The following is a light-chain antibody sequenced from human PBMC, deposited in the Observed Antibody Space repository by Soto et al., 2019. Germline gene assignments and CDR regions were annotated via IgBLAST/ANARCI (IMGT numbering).Light chain of an antibody. V-gene: IGKV1-39*01. Sequence: DIQMTQSPSSLSASVGDRVTITCRASQSITRSLNWYHQKPGKAPNLLIYAASSLQSGVPSRFSGSGSGTDFTLTISSLQPEDFATFYCQQSYSTPWTFGQGTKVDIK. CDR1: QSITRS. CDR3: QQSYSTPWT. CDR2: AAS. J-gene: IGKJ1*01.